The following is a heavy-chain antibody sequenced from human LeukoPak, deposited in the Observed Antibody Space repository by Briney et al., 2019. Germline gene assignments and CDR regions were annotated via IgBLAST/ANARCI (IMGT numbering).Heavy chain of an antibody. V-gene: IGHV4-34*01. J-gene: IGHJ5*02. D-gene: IGHD2-2*01. CDR1: GGSFSGYY. CDR3: ARQAVPAAMSNWFDP. Sequence: SETLSLTCAVYGGSFSGYYWSWIRQPPGKGLEWIGEINHSGSTNYNPSLKSRVTISVDTSKNQFSLKLSSVTAADTAVYYCARQAVPAAMSNWFDPWGQGTLVTVSS. CDR2: INHSGST.